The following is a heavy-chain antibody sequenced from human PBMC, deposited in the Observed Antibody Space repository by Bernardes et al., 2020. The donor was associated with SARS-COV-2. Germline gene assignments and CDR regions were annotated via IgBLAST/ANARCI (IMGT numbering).Heavy chain of an antibody. Sequence: SLRLSCAASGFTFSSYGMHWVRQAPGKGLEWVAVIWYDGSNKYYADSVKGRFTISRDNSKNTLYLQMNSLRAEDTAVYYCASSASGYYGMDVWGQGTTVTVSS. CDR1: GFTFSSYG. CDR2: IWYDGSNK. D-gene: IGHD1-26*01. V-gene: IGHV3-33*01. CDR3: ASSASGYYGMDV. J-gene: IGHJ6*02.